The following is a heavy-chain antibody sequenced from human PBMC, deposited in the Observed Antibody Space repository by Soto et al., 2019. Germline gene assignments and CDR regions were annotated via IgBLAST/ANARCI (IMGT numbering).Heavy chain of an antibody. CDR1: GGSITSSYW. V-gene: IGHV4-4*02. J-gene: IGHJ4*02. CDR2: IYHDGAA. D-gene: IGHD2-2*01. CDR3: AVVRGGCSRTTCQMDL. Sequence: QVQLQESGPGLVNPSGTLSLTCAVSGGSITSSYWWTWVRQSPGKGLEWIGEIYHDGAANYNPSLNNRVTLSVDRSKNQFSLRLTSVTAADTAVYYCAVVRGGCSRTTCQMDLWGQGTQVTVSS.